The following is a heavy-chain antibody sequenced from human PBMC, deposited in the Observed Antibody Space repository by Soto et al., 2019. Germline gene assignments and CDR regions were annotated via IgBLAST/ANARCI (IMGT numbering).Heavy chain of an antibody. CDR1: GGSISNSTYY. V-gene: IGHV4-39*01. CDR2: ISYRGSS. D-gene: IGHD3-3*01. J-gene: IGHJ4*02. Sequence: QLQLQESGPGLVKPSETLSLTCTVSGGSISNSTYYWGWIRQPPGKGLEWIGSISYRGSSYYNPSLKSRVTISVDTAKNQFSLKLSSVTAADTAVYYCARQTSVWGEYYDFWSGNLSTYYFDSWGQGTLVTVSS. CDR3: ARQTSVWGEYYDFWSGNLSTYYFDS.